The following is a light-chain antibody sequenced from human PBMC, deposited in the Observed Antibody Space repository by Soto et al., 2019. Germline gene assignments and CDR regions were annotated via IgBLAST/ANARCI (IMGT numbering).Light chain of an antibody. CDR1: QSVSSSS. CDR2: GVS. V-gene: IGKV3-20*01. Sequence: EIVLTQSPVTLSLSPGERATLSCRASQSVSSSSLAWYQQKPGQAPRLLIYGVSSRATGIPDRFSGSGSGTDFTLTISRLEPEDFAVYYCEQYGNSPRTFGQGTKV. CDR3: EQYGNSPRT. J-gene: IGKJ1*01.